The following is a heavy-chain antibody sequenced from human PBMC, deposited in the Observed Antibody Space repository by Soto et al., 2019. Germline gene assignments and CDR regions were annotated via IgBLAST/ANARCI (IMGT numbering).Heavy chain of an antibody. CDR1: GFTFSSYA. D-gene: IGHD1-7*01. CDR2: ISGSGGST. V-gene: IGHV3-23*01. J-gene: IGHJ5*02. CDR3: AKSPPNWNYVMSWFDP. Sequence: PGGSLRLSCAASGFTFSSYAMSWVRQAPGKGLEWVSAISGSGGSTYYADSVKGRFTISRDNSKNTLYLQMNSLRAEDTAVYYCAKSPPNWNYVMSWFDPWGQGTLVTVSS.